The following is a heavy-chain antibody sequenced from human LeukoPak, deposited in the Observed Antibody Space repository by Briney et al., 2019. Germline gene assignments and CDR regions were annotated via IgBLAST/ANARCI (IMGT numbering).Heavy chain of an antibody. V-gene: IGHV4-59*01. Sequence: SETLSLTCTVSGDSISSYYWSWIRQPPGKGLEWMGYINYSGNTNYTPSLKSRVTISVDTSKNQFSLRLTSVTAADTAVYYCAREGRQDYVYFDCWGQGTLVTVSS. CDR1: GDSISSYY. D-gene: IGHD4-17*01. J-gene: IGHJ4*02. CDR2: INYSGNT. CDR3: AREGRQDYVYFDC.